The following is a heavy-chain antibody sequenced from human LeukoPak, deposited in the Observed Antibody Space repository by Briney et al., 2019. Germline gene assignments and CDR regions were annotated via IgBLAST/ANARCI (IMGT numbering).Heavy chain of an antibody. J-gene: IGHJ6*03. CDR3: ARSGADCTNGVCYLYYYYYYMDV. V-gene: IGHV4-59*01. Sequence: SETLSLTCTVSGGSITSYYWSWIRQPPGKGLEWIGYIYYSGSTTYNPSLKSRVIISVDTSKNQFSLKLSSVAAADTAVYYCARSGADCTNGVCYLYYYYYYMDVWGKGTTVTVSS. CDR1: GGSITSYY. D-gene: IGHD2-8*01. CDR2: IYYSGST.